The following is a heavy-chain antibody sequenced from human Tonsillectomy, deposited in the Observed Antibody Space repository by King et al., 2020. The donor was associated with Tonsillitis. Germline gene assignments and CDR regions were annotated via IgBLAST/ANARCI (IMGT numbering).Heavy chain of an antibody. CDR3: AREGWALRTNYYYGMDV. CDR2: ISYDGSNK. V-gene: IGHV3-30-3*01. CDR1: GFTFSSYA. D-gene: IGHD1-26*01. Sequence: VQLVESGGGVVQPGRSLRLSCAASGFTFSSYAMHWVRQAPGKGLEWVAVISYDGSNKYYADSVKGRFTISRDNSKNTLYLQRNSLRAEDTAVYYCAREGWALRTNYYYGMDVWGQGTTVTVSS. J-gene: IGHJ6*02.